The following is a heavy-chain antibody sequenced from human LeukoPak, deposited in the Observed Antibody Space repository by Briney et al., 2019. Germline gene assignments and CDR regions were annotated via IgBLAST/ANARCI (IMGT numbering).Heavy chain of an antibody. Sequence: GASVKVSCKASGYTFTSYYMHWVRQAPGQGLEWMGIINPSGGSTSYAQKFQGRVTMTRDTSTSTVYMELSSLRSEDTAVYYCARALAYCGGDCYSPPPTDYWGQGTLVTVSS. J-gene: IGHJ4*02. CDR2: INPSGGST. CDR1: GYTFTSYY. D-gene: IGHD2-21*02. V-gene: IGHV1-46*01. CDR3: ARALAYCGGDCYSPPPTDY.